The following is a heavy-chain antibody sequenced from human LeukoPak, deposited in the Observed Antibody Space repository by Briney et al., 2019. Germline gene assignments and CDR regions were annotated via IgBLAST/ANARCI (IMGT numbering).Heavy chain of an antibody. Sequence: GASVKVSCKASGYTFTSYGIIWVRQAPGQGLEWMGWISAYNGNTNYAQTLQGRVTMTTDTSTSTAYMELRSLRSDDTAVYYCARDFAGYSYGYESGYWGQGTLVTVSS. CDR2: ISAYNGNT. CDR1: GYTFTSYG. D-gene: IGHD5-18*01. CDR3: ARDFAGYSYGYESGY. J-gene: IGHJ4*02. V-gene: IGHV1-18*01.